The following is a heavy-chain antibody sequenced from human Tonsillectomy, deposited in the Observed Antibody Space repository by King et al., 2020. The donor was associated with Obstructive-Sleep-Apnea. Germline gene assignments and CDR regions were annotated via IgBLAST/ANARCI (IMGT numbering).Heavy chain of an antibody. J-gene: IGHJ6*02. CDR1: GGFISSSSNY. CDR2: INYSGST. V-gene: IGHV4-39*07. Sequence: QLQESGPGLVKPSETLSLTCTVSGGFISSSSNYWGWIRQPPGKGLEWIGNINYSGSTYYGPSLKSRVTISIDTSKNEFSLKLSSVTAADTAVYYCALKYGMDVWGRGTTVTVSS. CDR3: ALKYGMDV.